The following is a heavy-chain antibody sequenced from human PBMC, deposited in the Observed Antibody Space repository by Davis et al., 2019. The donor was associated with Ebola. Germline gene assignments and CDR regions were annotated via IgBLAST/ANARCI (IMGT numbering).Heavy chain of an antibody. Sequence: GESLKISCAASGFTFSSYAMHWVRQAPGKGLEWVAVISYDGSNKYYADSVKGRFTISRDNAKNSLYLQMNSLRDEDTAVYYCARDRVTYYDSSGYYFYDAFDIWGQGTMVTVSS. CDR3: ARDRVTYYDSSGYYFYDAFDI. J-gene: IGHJ3*02. V-gene: IGHV3-30-3*01. CDR1: GFTFSSYA. CDR2: ISYDGSNK. D-gene: IGHD3-22*01.